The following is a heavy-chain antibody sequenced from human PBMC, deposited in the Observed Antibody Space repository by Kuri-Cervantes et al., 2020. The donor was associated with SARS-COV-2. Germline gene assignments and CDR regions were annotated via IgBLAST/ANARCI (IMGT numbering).Heavy chain of an antibody. CDR3: ARGGSCYYTYDAFDN. CDR1: GFPFSRYA. D-gene: IGHD3-3*01. CDR2: ISYDGCNK. V-gene: IGHV3-30-3*01. Sequence: GESLKLSWAASGFPFSRYAMHWVRQAPGKGLEWVAVISYDGCNKYYADSVKGRFTISRDNSNNTLYLQMNSLRAEDTAVYYCARGGSCYYTYDAFDNWGQGTMVTVSS. J-gene: IGHJ3*02.